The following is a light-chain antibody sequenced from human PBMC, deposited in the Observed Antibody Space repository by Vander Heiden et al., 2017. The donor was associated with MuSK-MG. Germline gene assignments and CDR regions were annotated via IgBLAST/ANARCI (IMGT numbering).Light chain of an antibody. CDR2: KDT. J-gene: IGLJ3*02. V-gene: IGLV3-27*01. Sequence: SYELTQPSSVSVSPGQTVRITCSGDVLAKQYSRWFQQKPGQAPLMLIYKDTERPSGIPERFSGSSSGTTVTLTISGAQVEDEADYYCYSVADNKSWVFGGGTKLTVL. CDR3: YSVADNKSWV. CDR1: VLAKQY.